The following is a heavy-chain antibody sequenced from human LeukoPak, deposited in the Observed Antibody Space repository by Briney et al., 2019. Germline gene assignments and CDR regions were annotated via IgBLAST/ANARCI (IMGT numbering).Heavy chain of an antibody. Sequence: SETLSLTCTVSGGSINGYYWGWIRQPPGKGLEWIGSIYHSGSTYYNPSLKSRVTISVDTSKNQFSLKLSSVTAADTAVYYCARMGMIIGNWFNPWGQGTLVTVSS. CDR2: IYHSGST. CDR1: GGSINGYY. V-gene: IGHV4-38-2*02. CDR3: ARMGMIIGNWFNP. D-gene: IGHD3-22*01. J-gene: IGHJ5*02.